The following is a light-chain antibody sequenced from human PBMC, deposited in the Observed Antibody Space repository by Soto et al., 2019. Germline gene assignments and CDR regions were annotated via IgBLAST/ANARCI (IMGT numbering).Light chain of an antibody. V-gene: IGLV2-23*01. Sequence: QSVLTQPASVSGSPGQSITLSCTGTSSDVGSYNLVSWYQQHPGKAPKLMIYEGTKRPSGVSNRFSGSKSGNTASLTISGLQAEDEADYYCFSYAGSSTRIFGGGTKLTVL. CDR1: SSDVGSYNL. CDR3: FSYAGSSTRI. J-gene: IGLJ2*01. CDR2: EGT.